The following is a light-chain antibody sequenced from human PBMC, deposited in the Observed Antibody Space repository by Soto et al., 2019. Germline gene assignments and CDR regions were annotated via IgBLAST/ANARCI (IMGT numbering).Light chain of an antibody. CDR1: SSDVGGYNY. J-gene: IGLJ3*02. Sequence: QSALTQPPSASGSPGQSVTISCTGTSSDVGGYNYVSWYQQYPGRAPKLMIYEVTKRPSGVPDRFSGSKSGNTASLTVSGLQAEDEADYYCSRYSASNNFFFVFGGGTKLTVL. V-gene: IGLV2-8*01. CDR3: SRYSASNNFFFV. CDR2: EVT.